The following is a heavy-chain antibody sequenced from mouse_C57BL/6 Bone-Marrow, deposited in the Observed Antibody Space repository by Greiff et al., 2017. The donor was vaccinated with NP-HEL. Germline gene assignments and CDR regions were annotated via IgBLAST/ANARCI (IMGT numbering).Heavy chain of an antibody. V-gene: IGHV1-81*01. J-gene: IGHJ1*03. Sequence: VKLQESGAELARPGASVKLSCKASGYTFTSYGISWVKQRTGQGLEWIGEIYPRSGNTYYNEKFKGKATLTADKSSSTAYMELRSLTSEDSAVYFCARESYYDYDGWYFDVWGTGTTVTVSS. CDR1: GYTFTSYG. CDR2: IYPRSGNT. D-gene: IGHD2-4*01. CDR3: ARESYYDYDGWYFDV.